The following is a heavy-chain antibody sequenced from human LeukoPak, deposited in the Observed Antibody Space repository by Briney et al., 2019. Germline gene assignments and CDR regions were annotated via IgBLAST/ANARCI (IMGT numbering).Heavy chain of an antibody. V-gene: IGHV1-24*01. CDR3: ATDPGDILTGYRWDAFDI. J-gene: IGHJ3*02. Sequence: ASVKVSCKVSGYTLTELSMHWVRQAPGKGLEWMGGFDPEDGETIYAQKFQGRVTMTEDTSTDTAYMELSSLRSEDTAVYYCATDPGDILTGYRWDAFDIWGQGTMVTVHS. CDR1: GYTLTELS. D-gene: IGHD3-9*01. CDR2: FDPEDGET.